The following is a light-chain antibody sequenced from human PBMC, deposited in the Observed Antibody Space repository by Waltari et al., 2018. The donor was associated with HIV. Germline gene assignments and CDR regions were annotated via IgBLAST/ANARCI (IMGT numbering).Light chain of an antibody. CDR2: RNK. CDR3: ATWDDTLSGHVV. V-gene: IGLV1-47*01. Sequence: QSVLTQPPSASGTPGPRITISCSGCNSHIGPHYVYWYQQLPGTAPKPLIYRNKQRPSGVPDRFSGSKSGTSASLAISGLRSEDEADYYCATWDDTLSGHVVFGGGTKLNVL. J-gene: IGLJ2*01. CDR1: NSHIGPHY.